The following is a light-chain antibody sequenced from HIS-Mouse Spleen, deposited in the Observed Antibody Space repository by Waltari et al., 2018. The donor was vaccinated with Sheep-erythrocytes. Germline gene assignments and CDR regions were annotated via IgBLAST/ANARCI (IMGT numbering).Light chain of an antibody. CDR1: SSDVGGYNY. V-gene: IGLV2-11*01. CDR3: CSYAGSYTFV. J-gene: IGLJ1*01. CDR2: DVS. Sequence: QSALTQPRSVSGSPGQSVTISCPGTSSDVGGYNYVPWYQQHPGKAPKLMIYDVSKRPSGVPDRFSGSKSGNTASLTISGLQAEDDADYYCCSYAGSYTFVFGTGTKVTVL.